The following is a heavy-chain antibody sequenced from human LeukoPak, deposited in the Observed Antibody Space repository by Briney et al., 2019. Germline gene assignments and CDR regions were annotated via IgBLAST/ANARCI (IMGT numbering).Heavy chain of an antibody. CDR2: IYYSGST. D-gene: IGHD1-14*01. J-gene: IGHJ4*02. V-gene: IGHV4-59*12. CDR3: ATNQGGGN. CDR1: GGSISSYY. Sequence: SETLSLTCTVSGGSISSYYWSWIRQPPGKGLEWIGYIYYSGSTNYNPSLKSRVTISVDTSKNQFSLRLTSVTAADTALYYCATNQGGGNWGQGTLVTVSS.